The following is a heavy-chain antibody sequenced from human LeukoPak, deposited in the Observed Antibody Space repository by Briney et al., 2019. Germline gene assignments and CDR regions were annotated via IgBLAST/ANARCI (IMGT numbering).Heavy chain of an antibody. Sequence: GASVKVSCKASGYTFTSYGISWVRQAPGQGLEWMGRIIPILGIANYAQKFQGRVTITADKSTSTAYMELSSLRSEDTAVYYCARGGPYDYVWGSYRLHYYYCMDVWGQGTTVTVSS. V-gene: IGHV1-69*04. J-gene: IGHJ6*02. CDR1: GYTFTSYG. D-gene: IGHD3-16*02. CDR2: IIPILGIA. CDR3: ARGGPYDYVWGSYRLHYYYCMDV.